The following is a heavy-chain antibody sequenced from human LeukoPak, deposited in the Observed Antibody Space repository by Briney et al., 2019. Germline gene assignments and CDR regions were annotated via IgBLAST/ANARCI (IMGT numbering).Heavy chain of an antibody. V-gene: IGHV3-30*04. D-gene: IGHD1-26*01. CDR3: ARDMGIGAPDYLDY. CDR2: ISYHGSTQ. CDR1: GFTFSSYP. J-gene: IGHJ4*02. Sequence: TGGSLRLSCAASGFTFSSYPMHWVRQAPGKGLEWVAVISYHGSTQWYAESAQGQFTISRDDSKNTLFLHMNGLRTQDTAVYYCARDMGIGAPDYLDYWGQGTLVTVSS.